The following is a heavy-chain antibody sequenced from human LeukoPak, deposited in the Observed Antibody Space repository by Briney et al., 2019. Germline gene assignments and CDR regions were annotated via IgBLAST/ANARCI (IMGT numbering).Heavy chain of an antibody. CDR1: GGSFSGYY. V-gene: IGHV4-34*01. J-gene: IGHJ3*02. Sequence: SETLSLTCAVYGGSFSGYYWSWIRRPPGKGLEWIGEINHSGSTNYNPSLKSRVTISVDTSKNQFSLKLSSVTAADTAVYYCARRDYESCAFDIWGQGTMVTVSS. CDR2: INHSGST. D-gene: IGHD4-17*01. CDR3: ARRDYESCAFDI.